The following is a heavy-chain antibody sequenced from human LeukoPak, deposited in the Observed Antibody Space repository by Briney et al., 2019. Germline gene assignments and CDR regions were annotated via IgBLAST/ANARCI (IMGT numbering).Heavy chain of an antibody. CDR3: ARGAGNYDFWGAEQYYFDY. Sequence: NASETLSLTCAVSGGSISSGGYSWSWIRQPPGKGLEWIGYIYHSGSTYYNPSLKSRVTISVDRSKNQFSLKLSSVTAADTAVYYCARGAGNYDFWGAEQYYFDYWGQGTLVTVSS. CDR1: GGSISSGGYS. V-gene: IGHV4-30-2*01. J-gene: IGHJ4*02. CDR2: IYHSGST. D-gene: IGHD3-3*01.